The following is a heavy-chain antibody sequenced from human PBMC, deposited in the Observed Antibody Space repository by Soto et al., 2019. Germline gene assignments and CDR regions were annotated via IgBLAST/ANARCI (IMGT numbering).Heavy chain of an antibody. Sequence: TSETLSLTCAVSGGSISSGGYSWSWIRQPPGKGLEWIGYIYHSGSTYYNPSLKSRVTISVDRSKNQFSLKLSSVTAADTAVYYCARGTYFDYWGQGTLVTVSS. J-gene: IGHJ4*02. CDR3: ARGTYFDY. CDR2: IYHSGST. D-gene: IGHD1-1*01. CDR1: GGSISSGGYS. V-gene: IGHV4-30-2*01.